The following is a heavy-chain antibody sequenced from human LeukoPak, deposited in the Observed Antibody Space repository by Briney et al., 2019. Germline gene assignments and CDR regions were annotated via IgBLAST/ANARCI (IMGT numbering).Heavy chain of an antibody. Sequence: SETLSLTCTVSGYSISSSYYWGWIRQPPGKGLEWIGSIYYSGSTYYNPSLKSRVTISVDTSKNQFSLKLSSVTAADTAVYYCARRAVAGHIDYWGQGTLVTVSS. CDR2: IYYSGST. V-gene: IGHV4-39*01. CDR3: ARRAVAGHIDY. J-gene: IGHJ4*02. CDR1: GYSISSSYY. D-gene: IGHD6-19*01.